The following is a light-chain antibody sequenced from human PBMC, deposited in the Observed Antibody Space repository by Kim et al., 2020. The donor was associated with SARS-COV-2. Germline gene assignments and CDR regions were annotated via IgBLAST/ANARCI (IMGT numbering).Light chain of an antibody. V-gene: IGKV1-9*01. Sequence: FLAASVGDRVTITCRASQGISSYLAWYQQKPGKAPKHLIYAASTLQSGVPSRFSGSGSGTEFTLTISSLQPEDFATYYCQQRGFTFGPGTKVDIK. CDR2: AAS. CDR3: QQRGFT. CDR1: QGISSY. J-gene: IGKJ3*01.